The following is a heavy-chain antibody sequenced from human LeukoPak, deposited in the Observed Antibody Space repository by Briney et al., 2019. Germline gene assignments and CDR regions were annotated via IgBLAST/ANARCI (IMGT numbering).Heavy chain of an antibody. D-gene: IGHD5-18*01. J-gene: IGHJ5*02. CDR3: AKDPRGYRGWFDP. CDR1: GFTFSSYG. Sequence: GGSLRLSCAASGFTFSSYGMHWVRQAPGKGLEWVAFIRYDGSNKYYADSVKGRFTISRDNSKNTLYLQMNRLRAEDTAVYYCAKDPRGYRGWFDPWGQGTLVTVSS. V-gene: IGHV3-30*02. CDR2: IRYDGSNK.